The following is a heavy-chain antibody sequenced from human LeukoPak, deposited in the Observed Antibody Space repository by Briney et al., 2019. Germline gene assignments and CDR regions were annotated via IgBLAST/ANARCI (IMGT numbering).Heavy chain of an antibody. CDR1: GFSLSTSGVG. J-gene: IGHJ5*01. CDR3: AHWGSGRPFDP. V-gene: IGHV2-5*02. D-gene: IGHD3-10*01. Sequence: SGPTQVKPTQTLTLTCTFSGFSLSTSGVGVGWIRQPPGKALEWLALIYWDDDKRYSPSLKSRLTITKDTSKTQVVLTMANMDPVDTATYYCAHWGSGRPFDPWGQGTLVTVSS. CDR2: IYWDDDK.